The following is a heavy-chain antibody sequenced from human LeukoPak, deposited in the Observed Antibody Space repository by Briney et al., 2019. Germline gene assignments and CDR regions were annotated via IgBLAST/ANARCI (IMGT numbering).Heavy chain of an antibody. CDR1: GGSFSGYY. CDR2: INHSGST. Sequence: SETLSLTFAVYGGSFSGYYWSWIRQPPGKGLEWIGEINHSGSTNYNPSLKSRVTISVDTSKSQFSLKLSSVTAADTAVYYCASLGAAGYYFDYWGQGTLVTVSS. CDR3: ASLGAAGYYFDY. J-gene: IGHJ4*02. V-gene: IGHV4-34*01. D-gene: IGHD6-13*01.